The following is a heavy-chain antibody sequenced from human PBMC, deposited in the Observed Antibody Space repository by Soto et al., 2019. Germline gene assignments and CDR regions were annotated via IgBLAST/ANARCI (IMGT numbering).Heavy chain of an antibody. V-gene: IGHV4-30-4*01. CDR3: ARALIQLWPHYYYGMDV. Sequence: SETLSLTCTVSGGSITSGDHYWSWIRQPPGKGLEWIGYIYYSGTTYYNPSLKSRVTISVDTSENQFSLKVNSVTAADTAVYYCARALIQLWPHYYYGMDVWGQGTTVTVS. J-gene: IGHJ6*02. CDR2: IYYSGTT. CDR1: GGSITSGDHY. D-gene: IGHD5-18*01.